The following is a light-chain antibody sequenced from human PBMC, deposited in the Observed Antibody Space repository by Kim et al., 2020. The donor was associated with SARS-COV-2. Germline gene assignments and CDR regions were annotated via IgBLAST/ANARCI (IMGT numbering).Light chain of an antibody. Sequence: STSVRDRVTITWRESQRISSYFNWYQQKPGKATKHLIYAASSLYSVVPSRFSGSRSEPYFTLTINSLQPEDFATYYCQQSYSTPYTFGQETKLEI. J-gene: IGKJ2*01. CDR2: AAS. V-gene: IGKV1-39*01. CDR1: QRISSY. CDR3: QQSYSTPYT.